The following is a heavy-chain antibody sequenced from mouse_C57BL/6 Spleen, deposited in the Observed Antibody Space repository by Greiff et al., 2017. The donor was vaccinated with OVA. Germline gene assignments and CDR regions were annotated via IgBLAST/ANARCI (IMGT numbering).Heavy chain of an antibody. CDR1: GYTFTSYW. CDR2: IDPSDSYT. Sequence: QVQLKESGAELVMPGASVKLSCKASGYTFTSYWMHWVKQRPGQGLEWIGEIDPSDSYTNYNQKFKGKSTLTVDKSSSTAYMQLSSLTSEDSAVYYCARDYYGSSYVFAYWGQGTLVTVSA. D-gene: IGHD1-1*01. J-gene: IGHJ3*01. CDR3: ARDYYGSSYVFAY. V-gene: IGHV1-69*01.